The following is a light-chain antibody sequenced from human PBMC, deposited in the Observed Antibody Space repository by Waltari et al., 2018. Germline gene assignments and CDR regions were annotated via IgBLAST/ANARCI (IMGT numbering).Light chain of an antibody. Sequence: DIQMTQSPSSLSASVGDRVTITCQASQDIMNSLNWFQQKPGKAPKLLIFDATNLETGVPSRFSGSGSGADFTFTISSLQPEDVATYYCQQYDYLPALTFGGGTKVEIK. CDR2: DAT. CDR1: QDIMNS. V-gene: IGKV1-33*01. CDR3: QQYDYLPALT. J-gene: IGKJ4*01.